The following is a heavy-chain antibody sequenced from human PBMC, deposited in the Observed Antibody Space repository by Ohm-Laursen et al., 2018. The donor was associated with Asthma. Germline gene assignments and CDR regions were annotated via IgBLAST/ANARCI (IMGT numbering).Heavy chain of an antibody. Sequence: SVKVSCKASGYTFTSYGISWVRQAPGQGLEWMGWISAYNGNTNYAQKLQGRVTMTTDTSTSTAYMELSSLRSEDTAVYYCARVPSYYYDSSGYPVWGQGTLVTVSS. CDR3: ARVPSYYYDSSGYPV. CDR1: GYTFTSYG. J-gene: IGHJ4*02. CDR2: ISAYNGNT. D-gene: IGHD3-22*01. V-gene: IGHV1-18*04.